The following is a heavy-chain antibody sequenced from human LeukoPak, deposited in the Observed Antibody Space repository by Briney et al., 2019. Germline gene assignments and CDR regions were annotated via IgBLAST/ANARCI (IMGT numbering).Heavy chain of an antibody. V-gene: IGHV4-39*01. D-gene: IGHD3-22*01. CDR1: GGSISSSSYY. Sequence: SETLSLTCTVSGGSISSSSYYWGWIRQPPGKGLEWIGSIYYSGSTYYNPSLKSRVTISVDTSKNQFSLKLSSVTAADTAVYYCARHGSHSWDYDSSGLTGEFDYWGQGTLVTVSS. CDR3: ARHGSHSWDYDSSGLTGEFDY. CDR2: IYYSGST. J-gene: IGHJ4*02.